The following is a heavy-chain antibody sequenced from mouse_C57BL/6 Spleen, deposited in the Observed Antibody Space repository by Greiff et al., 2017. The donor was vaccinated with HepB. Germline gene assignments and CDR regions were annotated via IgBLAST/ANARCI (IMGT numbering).Heavy chain of an antibody. CDR1: GFTFSDYG. V-gene: IGHV5-17*01. J-gene: IGHJ2*01. Sequence: EVKVVESGGGLVKPGGSLKLSCAASGFTFSDYGMHWVRQAPEKGLEWVAYISSGSSTTYYADTVKGRFTISRDNAKNTLFLQMTSLRSEDTAMYYCARNYYGSSYVYYFDYWGQGTTLTVSS. CDR2: ISSGSSTT. D-gene: IGHD1-1*01. CDR3: ARNYYGSSYVYYFDY.